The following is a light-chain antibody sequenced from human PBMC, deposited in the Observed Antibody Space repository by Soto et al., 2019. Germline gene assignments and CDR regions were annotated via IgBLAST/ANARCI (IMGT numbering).Light chain of an antibody. V-gene: IGKV1-5*01. Sequence: DIQLTQYRSTLRGSGGESISITCRASQSISSWLAWYQQKPGKAPKLLIYDASSLESGVPSRFSGSGSGTEFTLTISSLPPEDFATYYCDQYNSHSTFGQGTKVDIK. CDR2: DAS. CDR1: QSISSW. J-gene: IGKJ1*01. CDR3: DQYNSHST.